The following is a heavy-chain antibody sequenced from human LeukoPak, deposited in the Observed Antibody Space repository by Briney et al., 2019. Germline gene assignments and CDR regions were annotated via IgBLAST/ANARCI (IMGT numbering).Heavy chain of an antibody. D-gene: IGHD1-26*01. CDR1: GGSISSGDYY. CDR2: IYSSGIT. CDR3: AKIGGSYRGWFDP. Sequence: SEILSLTCTVSGGSISSGDYYWSWIRQPAGKGLEWIGRIYSSGITNYNPSLKSRVTMSVDTSVNQFSLRLSSVTAADTAVYYCAKIGGSYRGWFDPWGQGALVTVSS. J-gene: IGHJ5*02. V-gene: IGHV4-61*02.